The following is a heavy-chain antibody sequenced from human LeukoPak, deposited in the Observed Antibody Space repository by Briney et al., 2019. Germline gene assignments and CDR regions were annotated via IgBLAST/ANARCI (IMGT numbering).Heavy chain of an antibody. J-gene: IGHJ6*02. V-gene: IGHV6-1*01. Sequence: SQTLSLTCAISGDSFSSNSAAWNWIRQSPSRGLEWLGRTYYRSKWYNDYAVSVKSRITINPDTSKNQFSLQLNSVTPEDTAVYYCARERVMVRGVPRTYYYYGMDVWGQGTTVTVSS. CDR2: TYYRSKWYN. CDR1: GDSFSSNSAA. CDR3: ARERVMVRGVPRTYYYYGMDV. D-gene: IGHD3-10*01.